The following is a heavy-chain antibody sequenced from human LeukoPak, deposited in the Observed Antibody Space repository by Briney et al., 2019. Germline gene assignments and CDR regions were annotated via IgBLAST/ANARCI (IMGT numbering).Heavy chain of an antibody. Sequence: RASVTVSCKASGGTFSSYAISWVRQAPGQGLEWMGGIIPIFGTANYAQKFQGRVTITTDESTSTAYMELSSLRSEDTAVYYCARGARWLQSHFDYWGQGALVTVSS. V-gene: IGHV1-69*05. J-gene: IGHJ4*02. D-gene: IGHD5-24*01. CDR3: ARGARWLQSHFDY. CDR2: IIPIFGTA. CDR1: GGTFSSYA.